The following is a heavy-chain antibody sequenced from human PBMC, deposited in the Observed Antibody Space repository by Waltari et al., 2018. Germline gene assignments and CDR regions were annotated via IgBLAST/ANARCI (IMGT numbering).Heavy chain of an antibody. CDR1: GFTFSSYS. V-gene: IGHV3-30*01. J-gene: IGHJ4*02. D-gene: IGHD2-2*02. CDR2: MSYDVSSK. Sequence: QVQMVESGGGVVQPGRSLRLSCAASGFTFSSYSIHWVRQTPGKGLEWVALMSYDVSSKYYADSVKGRFTVSRDNSKNTVYLQLNSLRVEDTAVYYCAREDICRSTTCYTLDYWGLGTLVTVSS. CDR3: AREDICRSTTCYTLDY.